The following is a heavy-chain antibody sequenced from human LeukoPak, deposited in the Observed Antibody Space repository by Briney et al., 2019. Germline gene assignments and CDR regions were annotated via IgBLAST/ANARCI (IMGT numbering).Heavy chain of an antibody. J-gene: IGHJ5*02. D-gene: IGHD2-2*01. CDR2: IKEDGSEK. CDR3: ATFSAAES. CDR1: GFTFRGYW. V-gene: IGHV3-7*01. Sequence: PGGSLRLSCETSGFTFRGYWMTWARQPPGKGLEWVATIKEDGSEKYYVDSVKGRFTISRDDAENSLYLQMSCLRAEDTAVYYCATFSAAESWGQGTLVTVSS.